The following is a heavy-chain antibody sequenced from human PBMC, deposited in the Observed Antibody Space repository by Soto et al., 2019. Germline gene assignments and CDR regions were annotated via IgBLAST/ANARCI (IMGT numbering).Heavy chain of an antibody. V-gene: IGHV4-59*01. J-gene: IGHJ3*02. CDR2: IYYSGST. D-gene: IGHD4-17*01. CDR3: ARVYGDYPYLDAFDI. CDR1: GGSISSYY. Sequence: QVQLQESGPGLVKPSETLSLTCTVSGGSISSYYWSWIRQPPGKGLEWIGYIYYSGSTNYNPSLKSRVTISVDTSKNQFSLKLSSVTAADTAEYYCARVYGDYPYLDAFDIWGQGTMVTVSS.